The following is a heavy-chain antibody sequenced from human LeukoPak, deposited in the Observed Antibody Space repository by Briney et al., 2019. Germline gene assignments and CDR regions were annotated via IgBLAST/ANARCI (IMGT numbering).Heavy chain of an antibody. Sequence: SQTLSLTCAISGDSVSSDSAAGNWIRQSPSRGLEWLGRTYYRSQWYTDCAGSVQSRIIINPDPTKNQFSLQLNSVTPEDTAVYYCARARSGSYPDYWGQGTLVTVSS. CDR3: ARARSGSYPDY. CDR2: TYYRSQWYT. J-gene: IGHJ4*02. CDR1: GDSVSSDSAA. V-gene: IGHV6-1*01. D-gene: IGHD1-26*01.